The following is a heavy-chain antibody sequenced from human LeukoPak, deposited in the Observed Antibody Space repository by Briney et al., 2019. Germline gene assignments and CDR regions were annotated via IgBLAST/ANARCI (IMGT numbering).Heavy chain of an antibody. V-gene: IGHV3-64*01. CDR3: ARSVGLYYFYYAMDV. D-gene: IGHD3-16*01. CDR1: GFTFSNYA. Sequence: GGSLRLSCAASGFTFSNYAIQWVRQAPGKGLEYVSAISSDGDSTNYAKSVRGRFTISRDNSNNTLYLQMGSLRAEDMAVYYCARSVGLYYFYYAMDVWGQGTTVTVSS. J-gene: IGHJ6*02. CDR2: ISSDGDST.